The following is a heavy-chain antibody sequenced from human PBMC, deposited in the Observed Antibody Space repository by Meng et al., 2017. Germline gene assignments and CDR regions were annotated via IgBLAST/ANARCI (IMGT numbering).Heavy chain of an antibody. CDR2: ISGSGGST. D-gene: IGHD1-26*01. CDR1: GFTFSSYA. CDR3: AKNVPLWELQVADAFDI. V-gene: IGHV3-23*01. J-gene: IGHJ3*02. Sequence: GGSRRLSCAASGFTFSSYAMSWVRQAPGKGLEWVSAISGSGGSTYYEDSVKGRFPITRNNSKNTLYLQMNSLRAEDTAVYYCAKNVPLWELQVADAFDIWGQGTMVTVSS.